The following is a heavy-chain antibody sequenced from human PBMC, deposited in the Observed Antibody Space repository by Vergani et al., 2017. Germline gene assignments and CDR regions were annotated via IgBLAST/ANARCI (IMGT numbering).Heavy chain of an antibody. J-gene: IGHJ6*03. V-gene: IGHV4-61*02. D-gene: IGHD2-2*01. CDR2: IYTSGST. CDR3: ARDSGDCGCSSTSCSSYYYYMDV. CDR1: GGSISSGSYY. Sequence: QVQLQESGPGLVKPSQTLSLTCTVSGGSISSGSYYWSWIRQPAGKGLEWIGRIYTSGSTNYNPSLKSRVTISVDTSKNQFSLKLSSVTAADTAVYYCARDSGDCGCSSTSCSSYYYYMDVWGKGTTVTVSS.